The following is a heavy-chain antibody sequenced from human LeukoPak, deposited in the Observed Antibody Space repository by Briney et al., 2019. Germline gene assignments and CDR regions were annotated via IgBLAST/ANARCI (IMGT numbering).Heavy chain of an antibody. CDR3: ASWGIAAAGYYYYYMDV. Sequence: SETLSLTCTVSGGSISSYYWSWIRQPPGKGLGWIGYIYYSGSTNYNPSLKSRVTISVDTSKNQFSLKLSSVTAADTAVYYCASWGIAAAGYYYYYMDVWGKGTTVTVSS. CDR1: GGSISSYY. V-gene: IGHV4-59*01. CDR2: IYYSGST. J-gene: IGHJ6*03. D-gene: IGHD6-13*01.